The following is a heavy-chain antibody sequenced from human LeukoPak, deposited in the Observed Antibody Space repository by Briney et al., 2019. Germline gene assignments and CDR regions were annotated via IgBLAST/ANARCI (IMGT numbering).Heavy chain of an antibody. J-gene: IGHJ5*02. CDR3: ARTSRTAVAGTGRGYNWFDP. Sequence: SETLSLTCSVSGDSISSSSYYWGWIRQPPGKGPEWVASIYHTGSTYYNPSLRSRVTMLVDTSKNQFSLNLTSVTAADTAVYYCARTSRTAVAGTGRGYNWFDPWGQGILVSVSS. CDR2: IYHTGST. CDR1: GDSISSSSYY. V-gene: IGHV4-39*07. D-gene: IGHD6-19*01.